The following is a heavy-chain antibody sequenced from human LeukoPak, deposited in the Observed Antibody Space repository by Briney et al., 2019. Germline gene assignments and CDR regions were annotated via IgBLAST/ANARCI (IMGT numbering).Heavy chain of an antibody. CDR2: INHTGNT. J-gene: IGHJ6*03. Sequence: SETLSLTCAVYGGSFSGYSWSWIRQPPGKGLEWIGEINHTGNTRYNPSLKSRVTISADTSKNQFSLNLSSVTAADTAVYYCARGSSKKYYSYMDVWGKGTTVTVSS. V-gene: IGHV4-34*01. CDR1: GGSFSGYS. CDR3: ARGSSKKYYSYMDV. D-gene: IGHD5/OR15-5a*01.